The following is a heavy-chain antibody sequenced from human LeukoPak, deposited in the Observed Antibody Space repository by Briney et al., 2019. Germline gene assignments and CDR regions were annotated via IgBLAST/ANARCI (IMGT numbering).Heavy chain of an antibody. J-gene: IGHJ4*02. Sequence: PGGSLRLSCAASGFTFSSYGRHWVRQAPGKGLEWVAVISYDGSNKYYADSVKGRFTISRDNSKNTLYLQMNSLRAEHTAVYYCAKGFYAGDYSPDYYFDSWGQGTPVTVSS. CDR3: AKGFYAGDYSPDYYFDS. CDR2: ISYDGSNK. D-gene: IGHD4-17*01. V-gene: IGHV3-30*18. CDR1: GFTFSSYG.